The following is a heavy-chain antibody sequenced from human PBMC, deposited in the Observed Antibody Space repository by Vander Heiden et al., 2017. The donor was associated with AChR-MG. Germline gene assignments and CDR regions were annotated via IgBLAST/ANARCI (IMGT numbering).Heavy chain of an antibody. Sequence: EVQLVESGGGLVQPGGSLRLSCAASGFTFSSYDMHWVRKATGKGLEWVSAIGTAGDTYYPGSVKGRFTISRENAKNSLYLQMNSLRAGDTAVYYCARVGDCTNGVCYDYFDYWGQGTLVTVSS. CDR2: IGTAGDT. J-gene: IGHJ4*02. CDR3: ARVGDCTNGVCYDYFDY. D-gene: IGHD2-8*01. CDR1: GFTFSSYD. V-gene: IGHV3-13*01.